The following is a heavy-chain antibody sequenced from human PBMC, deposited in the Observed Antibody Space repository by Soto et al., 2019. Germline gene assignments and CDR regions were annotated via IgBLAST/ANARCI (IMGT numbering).Heavy chain of an antibody. CDR2: IHYTGST. CDR3: ARGVSHWYGYIQH. CDR1: GDSIGSGTHY. Sequence: SETLSLTCTVSGDSIGSGTHYWSWIRQPPGKGLQWIGYIHYTGSTTYNPSLKSRVTISVDTSKNQISLRLSSVAPADLALSHWARGVSHWYGYIQHWPRGNMGVFSS. J-gene: IGHJ1*01. V-gene: IGHV4-61*01. D-gene: IGHD6-13*01.